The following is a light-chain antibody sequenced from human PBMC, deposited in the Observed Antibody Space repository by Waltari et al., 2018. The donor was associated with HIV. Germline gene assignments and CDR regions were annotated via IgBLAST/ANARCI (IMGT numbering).Light chain of an antibody. J-gene: IGLJ3*02. CDR2: GVS. V-gene: IGLV2-14*01. CDR1: TSDISSLNF. CDR3: SSYSARGVVV. Sequence: HSALTQPASVSGSPGQSITISCSGPTSDISSLNFVSWYQQSPRRAPKLIIFGVSSRPSGISDRFSGSKSGDTASLTISALRTEDEADYFCSSYSARGVVVFGGGTKVTVL.